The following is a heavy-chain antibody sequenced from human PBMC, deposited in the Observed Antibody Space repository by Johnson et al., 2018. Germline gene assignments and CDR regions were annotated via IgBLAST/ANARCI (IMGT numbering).Heavy chain of an antibody. Sequence: QVQLVQSGAEVKKPGASVKVSCKASGYTFTSYDITWVRQATGQGLEWMGWMDPNSGNTGYAQKLQGRVTMTRTNSISTAHMELSSLISEDTAVYYCARGRRAVAGPTGNFQHWGQGTLVTVSS. CDR1: GYTFTSYD. J-gene: IGHJ1*01. D-gene: IGHD6-19*01. V-gene: IGHV1-8*01. CDR2: MDPNSGNT. CDR3: ARGRRAVAGPTGNFQH.